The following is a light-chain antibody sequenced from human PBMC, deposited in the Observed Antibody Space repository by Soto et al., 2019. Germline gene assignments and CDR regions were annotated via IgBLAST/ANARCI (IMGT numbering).Light chain of an antibody. J-gene: IGLJ2*01. Sequence: QCVLTQPASAYGLPVESLTISSTGTSSDVGAYSYVSWYQQHPGKAPKLMIYEVSKRPSGVPDRFSGSKSGNTASLTVSGLQAEDGADYYGSSYAGSNNFVVFGGGTKVTVL. CDR1: SSDVGAYSY. CDR3: SSYAGSNNFVV. CDR2: EVS. V-gene: IGLV2-8*01.